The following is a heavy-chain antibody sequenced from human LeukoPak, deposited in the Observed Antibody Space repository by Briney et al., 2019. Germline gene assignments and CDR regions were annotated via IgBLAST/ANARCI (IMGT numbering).Heavy chain of an antibody. D-gene: IGHD3-10*02. V-gene: IGHV3-23*01. CDR2: ISGSGGST. CDR1: GFTFSSYG. Sequence: PGGTLRLSCAASGFTFSSYGMSWVRQAPGKGLEWVSAISGSGGSTYYADSVKGRFTISRDNAKNSLYLQMNSLRAEDTAVYYCAELGITMIGGVWGKGTTVTVSS. J-gene: IGHJ6*04. CDR3: AELGITMIGGV.